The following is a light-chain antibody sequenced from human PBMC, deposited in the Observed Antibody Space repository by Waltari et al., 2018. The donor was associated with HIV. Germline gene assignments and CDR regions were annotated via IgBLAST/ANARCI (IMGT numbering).Light chain of an antibody. Sequence: EIVLTQSPATLSLSPGERATLSCRASQSVSSYLTWYQQKAGQAPRLLIYDASSRANGIPARFSGSRSGTDFTLTISSLEPEDFAVYPCQQHSSGPRTFGGGTKVEIK. CDR3: QQHSSGPRT. CDR2: DAS. CDR1: QSVSSY. J-gene: IGKJ4*01. V-gene: IGKV3-11*01.